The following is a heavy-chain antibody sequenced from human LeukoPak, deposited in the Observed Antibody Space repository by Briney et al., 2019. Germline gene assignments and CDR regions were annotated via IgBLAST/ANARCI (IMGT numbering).Heavy chain of an antibody. CDR3: AKDLLRYFDSPRAFDI. D-gene: IGHD3-9*01. Sequence: GGSLRLSCAASGFTFSSYAMSWVRQAPGKGLEWVSAISGSGGSTYYADSVEGRFSISRDNSKNTLYLQMNSLRAEDTAVYYCAKDLLRYFDSPRAFDIWGQGTMVTVSS. CDR2: ISGSGGST. CDR1: GFTFSSYA. J-gene: IGHJ3*02. V-gene: IGHV3-23*01.